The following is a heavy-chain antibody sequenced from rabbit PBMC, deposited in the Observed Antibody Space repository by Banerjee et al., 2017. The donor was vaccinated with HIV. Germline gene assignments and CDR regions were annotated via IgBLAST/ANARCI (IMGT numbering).Heavy chain of an antibody. Sequence: QEQLEESGGGLVQPGGTLKLSCKASGIDFSSYYYMCWVRQAPGKGLGWIGCIYSSGGSTYYASWAKGRFTISKTSSTTVTLQMTSLTAADTATYFCARDRDTGSVYYFDLWGQGTLVTVS. CDR2: IYSSGGST. V-gene: IGHV1S45*01. CDR3: ARDRDTGSVYYFDL. CDR1: GIDFSSYYY. D-gene: IGHD8-1*01. J-gene: IGHJ4*01.